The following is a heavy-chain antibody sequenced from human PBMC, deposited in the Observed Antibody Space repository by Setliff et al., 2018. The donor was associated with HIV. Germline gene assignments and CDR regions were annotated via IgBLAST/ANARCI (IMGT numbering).Heavy chain of an antibody. CDR2: IYPGDSET. CDR1: GYFFLSSW. D-gene: IGHD2-21*01. J-gene: IGHJ6*03. Sequence: PRESLKISCQGSGYFFLSSWIGWVRQVPGKGLEWVAIIYPGDSETRYSPSFEGQVTVSADKSITTAYLQWSSLRASDTATYYCTKHPLRPGIAGYFYYIDAWGTGTTVTVSS. CDR3: TKHPLRPGIAGYFYYIDA. V-gene: IGHV5-51*01.